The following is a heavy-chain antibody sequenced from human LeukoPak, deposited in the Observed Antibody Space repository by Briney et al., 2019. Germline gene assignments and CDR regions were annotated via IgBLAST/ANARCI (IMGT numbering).Heavy chain of an antibody. Sequence: PGGSLRLSCVASGFTFSSYSMNWVRQAPGKGLEWVSFISSSSSTTYYAESVKGRFTISRDNAKNSLYLQMNSLRDEDTAVYYCARCSGDPRTWGYYYYYYGMDVWGQGTTVTVSS. CDR3: ARCSGDPRTWGYYYYYYGMDV. D-gene: IGHD4-17*01. CDR2: ISSSSSTT. CDR1: GFTFSSYS. J-gene: IGHJ6*02. V-gene: IGHV3-48*02.